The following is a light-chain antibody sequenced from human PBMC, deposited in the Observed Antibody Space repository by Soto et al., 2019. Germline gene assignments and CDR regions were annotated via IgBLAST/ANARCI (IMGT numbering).Light chain of an antibody. Sequence: EIVMTQSPATLSVSPGERATLSCRATRSVSSYLAWYQQKPGQAPRLLIYDASSRPTDIPARFSGSVSGTDFTLTITRLEPEDFAVFYCQQYGSSEIIFGQGTRLEIK. CDR2: DAS. J-gene: IGKJ5*01. CDR3: QQYGSSEII. CDR1: RSVSSY. V-gene: IGKV3-20*01.